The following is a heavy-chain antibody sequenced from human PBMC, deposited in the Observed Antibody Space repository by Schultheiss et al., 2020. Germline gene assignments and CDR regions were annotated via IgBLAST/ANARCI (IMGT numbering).Heavy chain of an antibody. D-gene: IGHD5-18*01. CDR3: AREIQLSGGDWFDP. CDR1: GGSITSGGNY. CDR2: IYFTGDT. V-gene: IGHV4-31*11. Sequence: SETLSLTCAVSGGSITSGGNYWSWIRQSPGKGLEWIGYIYFTGDTYYNPSLKSRVTISLDTSKNQFSLKLSSVSAADTAVYYCAREIQLSGGDWFDPWGQGTLVTVSS. J-gene: IGHJ5*02.